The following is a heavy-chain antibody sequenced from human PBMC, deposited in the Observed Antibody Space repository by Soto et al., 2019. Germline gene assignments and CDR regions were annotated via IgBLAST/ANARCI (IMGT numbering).Heavy chain of an antibody. V-gene: IGHV3-48*01. Sequence: EVQLVESGGGLVQPGGSLRLSCAASGLTFSSYSMNWVRQAPGKGLEWVSDISTSSTTIHYADSVKGRFTICRDNAKNHLYLQRNSLRAEDTAVYYCVMGYYFDYWGQGTLDTVSS. D-gene: IGHD2-8*01. CDR1: GLTFSSYS. CDR3: VMGYYFDY. CDR2: ISTSSTTI. J-gene: IGHJ4*02.